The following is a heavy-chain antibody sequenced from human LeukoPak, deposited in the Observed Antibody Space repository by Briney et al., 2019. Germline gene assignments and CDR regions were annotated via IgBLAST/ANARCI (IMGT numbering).Heavy chain of an antibody. J-gene: IGHJ4*02. V-gene: IGHV1-2*04. Sequence: GASVTVSCKASGYTFTGYYMHWVRQAPGQGLEWMGWINPNSGATNYAQKFQGWVTMTRDTSISTAYMELNRLRSDDTAVYYCARDLGDTTMAPTLDYWGQGTLVTVSS. CDR3: ARDLGDTTMAPTLDY. D-gene: IGHD5-18*01. CDR2: INPNSGAT. CDR1: GYTFTGYY.